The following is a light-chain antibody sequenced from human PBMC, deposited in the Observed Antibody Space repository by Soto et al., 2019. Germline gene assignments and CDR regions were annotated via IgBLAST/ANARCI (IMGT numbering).Light chain of an antibody. CDR1: QSISSY. CDR2: AAS. V-gene: IGKV1-39*01. Sequence: DIQMTQSPSSLSASVGDRVTITCRASQSISSYLNWYQQKPGKAPKLLIYAASSLQSGVPSRFSGSGSGTDFTLTISSLQPEDFATYYCQQSYSIPPGLTFGGGTKVDIK. CDR3: QQSYSIPPGLT. J-gene: IGKJ4*01.